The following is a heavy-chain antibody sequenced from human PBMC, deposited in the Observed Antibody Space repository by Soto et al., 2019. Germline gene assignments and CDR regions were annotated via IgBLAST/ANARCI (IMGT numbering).Heavy chain of an antibody. V-gene: IGHV4-59*01. J-gene: IGHJ4*02. CDR2: IYYSGST. CDR3: ARDGYDILTGYHYYFDY. CDR1: GGSISTYY. D-gene: IGHD3-9*01. Sequence: TSETLSLTCTVSGGSISTYYWSWIRQPPGKGLEWIGYIYYSGSTNYNPSLKSRVTISVDTSKNLFSLKLSSVTAADTAVYYCARDGYDILTGYHYYFDYWGQGTLVTVLL.